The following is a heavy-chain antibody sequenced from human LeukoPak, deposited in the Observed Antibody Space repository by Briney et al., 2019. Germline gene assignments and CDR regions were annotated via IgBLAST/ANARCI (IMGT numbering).Heavy chain of an antibody. D-gene: IGHD2-15*01. J-gene: IGHJ4*02. Sequence: GGSLRLSCATSGFTLSRSGMTWVRQPPGKGLEWVASFDGNADGTYYADSVKGRCTISRDNSKNTLYLQMNSLRAEDTAIYYCAKPRIIGLGWAQFDYWGQSSLVTVSS. CDR2: FDGNADGT. CDR1: GFTLSRSG. CDR3: AKPRIIGLGWAQFDY. V-gene: IGHV3-23*01.